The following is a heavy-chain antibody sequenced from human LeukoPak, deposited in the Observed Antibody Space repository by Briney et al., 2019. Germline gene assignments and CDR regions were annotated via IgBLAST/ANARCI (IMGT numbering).Heavy chain of an antibody. V-gene: IGHV3-48*01. CDR3: ARGLSNTSSRPHFDY. CDR1: GFTFSSYS. Sequence: GGSLRLSCAASGFTFSSYSMNWVRQAPGKGLEWISYLRGSSSTIDYADSVKGRFTISRDNAKISLYLQMNSLRVEDTAVYYCARGLSNTSSRPHFDYWGQGTLVTVSS. J-gene: IGHJ4*02. D-gene: IGHD6-6*01. CDR2: LRGSSSTI.